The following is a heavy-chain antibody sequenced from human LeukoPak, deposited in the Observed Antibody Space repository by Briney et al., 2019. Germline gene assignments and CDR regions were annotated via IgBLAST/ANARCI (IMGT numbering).Heavy chain of an antibody. D-gene: IGHD3-22*01. J-gene: IGHJ3*02. V-gene: IGHV3-23*01. CDR3: AKGGLPAYDSSGYYEAHDAFDI. Sequence: GGSLRLSCAASGFTFSSYAMSWVRQAPGKGLEWVSAISGSGGSTYYADSVKGRFTISRDNSKNMLYLQMNSLRAEDTAVYYCAKGGLPAYDSSGYYEAHDAFDIWGQGTMVTVSS. CDR2: ISGSGGST. CDR1: GFTFSSYA.